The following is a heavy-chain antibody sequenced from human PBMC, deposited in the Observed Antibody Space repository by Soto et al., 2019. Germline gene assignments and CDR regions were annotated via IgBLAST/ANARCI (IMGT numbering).Heavy chain of an antibody. Sequence: SETLSLTCSVSGGSISSGGYYWSWFRQRPGKGLDWIGYIYYSGSTYFNPSLKSRLTISVDTSKNQFSLKLNSVTAADTAVYFCARSGAIVSATLNWFDPWGYGMLVNVSS. V-gene: IGHV4-31*03. CDR2: IYYSGST. CDR3: ARSGAIVSATLNWFDP. CDR1: GGSISSGGYY. D-gene: IGHD2-2*01. J-gene: IGHJ5*02.